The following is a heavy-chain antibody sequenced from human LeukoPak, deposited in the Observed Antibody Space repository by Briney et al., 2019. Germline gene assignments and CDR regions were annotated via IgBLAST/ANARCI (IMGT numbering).Heavy chain of an antibody. J-gene: IGHJ4*02. Sequence: PGGSLRLSCAASGFTVSSNYMSWVRQAPGKGLEWVSAISGSGDSTYYADSVKGRFTISRDNSKNTLYLQMNSLRAEDTAVYYCAKTYYDFWSGYSLAFDYWGQGTLVTVSS. CDR1: GFTVSSNY. V-gene: IGHV3-23*01. CDR3: AKTYYDFWSGYSLAFDY. CDR2: ISGSGDST. D-gene: IGHD3-3*01.